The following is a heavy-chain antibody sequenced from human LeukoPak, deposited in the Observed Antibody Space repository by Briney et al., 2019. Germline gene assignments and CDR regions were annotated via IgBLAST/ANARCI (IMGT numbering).Heavy chain of an antibody. D-gene: IGHD2-21*01. V-gene: IGHV3-30*18. CDR1: GFTFSTYG. CDR2: ISYDGSSE. CDR3: AKEFNRGLPDY. Sequence: GGSLRLSCAASGFTFSTYGMHGVRKAQGKGLEWVAVISYDGSSEYYADSVKGRFTISRDNSKNTLYLQMSSLRAEDTAVYYCAKEFNRGLPDYWGQGTLVTVPS. J-gene: IGHJ4*02.